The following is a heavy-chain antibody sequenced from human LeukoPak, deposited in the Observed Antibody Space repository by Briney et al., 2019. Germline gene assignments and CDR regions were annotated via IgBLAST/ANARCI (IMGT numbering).Heavy chain of an antibody. D-gene: IGHD2-15*01. Sequence: PSETLSLTCTVSGDSISSYYWSWIRQPPGKGLEWIGYIYYSGSTNYNPSLKSRVTIAIDTSKNQCSLKLSSVTAADTVVYYCTRLGRSGSCKSGFCYGLYFQHWGQGTLVTVSS. CDR3: TRLGRSGSCKSGFCYGLYFQH. CDR2: IYYSGST. V-gene: IGHV4-59*08. CDR1: GDSISSYY. J-gene: IGHJ1*01.